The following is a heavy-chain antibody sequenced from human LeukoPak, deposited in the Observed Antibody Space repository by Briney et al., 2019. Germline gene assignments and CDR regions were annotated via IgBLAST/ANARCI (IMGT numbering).Heavy chain of an antibody. CDR1: GFTFSTFW. CDR3: ARGGTFVSDY. CDR2: IKADGSEK. Sequence: GGSLRLSCAASGFTFSTFWMSWVRQAPGKGMEWVANIKADGSEKYYVDSMKGRFAVSRDNAKNSLYLQMDSLRAEDTAVYYCARGGTFVSDYWGQGTLVTVSS. D-gene: IGHD1-1*01. V-gene: IGHV3-7*01. J-gene: IGHJ4*02.